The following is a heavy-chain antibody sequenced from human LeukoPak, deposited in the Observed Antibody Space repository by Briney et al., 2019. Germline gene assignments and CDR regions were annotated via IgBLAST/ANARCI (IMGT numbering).Heavy chain of an antibody. J-gene: IGHJ4*02. D-gene: IGHD5-24*01. V-gene: IGHV1-18*01. CDR2: ISAYNGNT. Sequence: ASVKLPRKASGYTFTSYDINWVRQAPGQGLEWMGWISAYNGNTNYAQKLQGRVIMTTDTSTSTAYMELRSLRSDDTAVYYCARALGDGYKELGYWGQGTLVTVSS. CDR3: ARALGDGYKELGY. CDR1: GYTFTSYD.